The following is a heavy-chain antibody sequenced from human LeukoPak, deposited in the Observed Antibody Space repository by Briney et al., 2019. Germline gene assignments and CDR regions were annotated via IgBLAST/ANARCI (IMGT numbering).Heavy chain of an antibody. J-gene: IGHJ6*03. Sequence: GGSLRLSCEASGFTFRIYWMYWVRDVPGRGLVWVSQIYSDETSSTYADSVKGRFTISRDNAKNTLYLQTSSLRTEDTAVYYWARGPVYYYYMDVWGKGTTVTVSS. CDR2: IYSDETSS. CDR3: ARGPVYYYYMDV. CDR1: GFTFRIYW. V-gene: IGHV3-74*01.